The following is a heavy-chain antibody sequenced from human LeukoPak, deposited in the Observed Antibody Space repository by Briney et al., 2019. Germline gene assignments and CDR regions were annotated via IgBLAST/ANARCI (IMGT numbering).Heavy chain of an antibody. Sequence: GGSLRLSCVVSGFTFSSYGMHWVRQAPGKGLEWVAVIWYDGSKEYYIDSVKGRFTISRDNSKNTLYLQMNSLRAEDTAVYYCARGSGYYPLFDYWGQGTLVTVSS. V-gene: IGHV3-33*01. D-gene: IGHD3-22*01. CDR2: IWYDGSKE. CDR3: ARGSGYYPLFDY. CDR1: GFTFSSYG. J-gene: IGHJ4*02.